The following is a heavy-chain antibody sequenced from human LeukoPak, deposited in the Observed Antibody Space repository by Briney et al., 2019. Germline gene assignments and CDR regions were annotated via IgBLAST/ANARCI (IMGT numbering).Heavy chain of an antibody. V-gene: IGHV1-46*01. J-gene: IGHJ6*02. CDR3: ARVFSGNSDDYYYGMDV. D-gene: IGHD4-23*01. Sequence: ASVKVSCKASGYTFTSYYMHWVRQAPGQGLEWMGIINPSGGSTSYAQKFQGRVTMTRDTSTSTVYMELSSLRSEDTAVYYCARVFSGNSDDYYYGMDVWGQGTTLTVSS. CDR1: GYTFTSYY. CDR2: INPSGGST.